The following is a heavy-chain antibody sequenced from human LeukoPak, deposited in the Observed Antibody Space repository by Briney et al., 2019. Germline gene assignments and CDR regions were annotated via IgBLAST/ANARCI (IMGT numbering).Heavy chain of an antibody. D-gene: IGHD3-16*02. CDR3: ATALHFGELSSVDY. J-gene: IGHJ4*02. CDR1: GCTFSSYA. CDR2: IIPIFGTA. V-gene: IGHV1-69*06. Sequence: SVKVSCKASGCTFSSYAISWVRQAPGQGLEWMGRIIPIFGTANYAQKFQGRVTITADKSTSTAYMELSSLRSEDTAVYYCATALHFGELSSVDYWGQGTLVTVSS.